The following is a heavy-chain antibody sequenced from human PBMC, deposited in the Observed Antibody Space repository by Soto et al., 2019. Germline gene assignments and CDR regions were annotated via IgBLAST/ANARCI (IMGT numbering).Heavy chain of an antibody. CDR1: GGNFSSYT. Sequence: GASVKVSCKAYGGNFSSYTISWGRQATGQGLEWMGWISAYNGNTNYAQKLQGRVTITTDASTSTAYMELSSLRSEDTAVYYCAEQWLDHDAFDIWGQGTMVTVSS. CDR3: AEQWLDHDAFDI. D-gene: IGHD6-19*01. J-gene: IGHJ3*02. CDR2: ISAYNGNT. V-gene: IGHV1-18*01.